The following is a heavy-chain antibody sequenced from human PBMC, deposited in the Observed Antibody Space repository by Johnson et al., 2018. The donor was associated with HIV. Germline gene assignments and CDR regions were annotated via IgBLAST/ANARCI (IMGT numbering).Heavy chain of an antibody. CDR3: ARRGYSSSGGAFDI. D-gene: IGHD6-6*01. CDR1: GFTFSSYG. CDR2: IRYDGSNK. V-gene: IGHV3-30*02. J-gene: IGHJ3*02. Sequence: QMLLVESGGGLVQPGGSLRLSCAASGFTFSSYGMHWVRQAPGKGLEWVAFIRYDGSNKYYADSVKGRFTISRDTLKNTLYLQMNSLRAEDTAVYYCARRGYSSSGGAFDIWGQGTMVTVSS.